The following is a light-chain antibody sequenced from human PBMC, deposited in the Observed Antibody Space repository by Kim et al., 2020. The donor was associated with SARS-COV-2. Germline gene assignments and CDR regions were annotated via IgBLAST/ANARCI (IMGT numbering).Light chain of an antibody. V-gene: IGKV4-1*01. CDR2: WAS. J-gene: IGKJ1*01. CDR1: QSVLYSSNNNNY. Sequence: DIVMTQSPDSLAVSLGERATINCKSSQSVLYSSNNNNYLAWYQQKPGQPPKLLIYWASTRESGVPDRFSGSGSGTDFTLTISSLQAADVAAYYCHQSLNTPLPFCQGSKLDIK. CDR3: HQSLNTPLP.